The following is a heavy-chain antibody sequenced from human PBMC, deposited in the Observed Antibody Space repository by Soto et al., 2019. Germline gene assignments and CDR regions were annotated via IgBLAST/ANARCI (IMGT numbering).Heavy chain of an antibody. CDR1: GYTFTSYG. CDR3: ARAYYDFWSGDYPWRAQYYYYMDV. D-gene: IGHD3-3*01. V-gene: IGHV1-18*01. Sequence: ASVKVSCKASGYTFTSYGISWVRQAPGQGLEWMGWISAYNGNTNYAQKLQGRVTMTTDTSTSTAYMELRSLRSDDTAVYYCARAYYDFWSGDYPWRAQYYYYMDVRGKGTTVTGSS. CDR2: ISAYNGNT. J-gene: IGHJ6*03.